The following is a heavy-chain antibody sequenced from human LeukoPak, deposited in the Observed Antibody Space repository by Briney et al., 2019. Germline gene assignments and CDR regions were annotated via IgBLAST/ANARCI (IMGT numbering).Heavy chain of an antibody. V-gene: IGHV3-53*01. CDR2: IYSGGST. J-gene: IGHJ4*02. Sequence: PGGSLRLSCAASGFTVSSNYMSWVRQAPGKGLEWVSVIYSGGSTYYADSVKGRFTISRDSSKNTLYLQMNSLRAEDTAVYYCARDGYSSSWYGGFGDYWGQGTLVTVSS. D-gene: IGHD6-13*01. CDR1: GFTVSSNY. CDR3: ARDGYSSSWYGGFGDY.